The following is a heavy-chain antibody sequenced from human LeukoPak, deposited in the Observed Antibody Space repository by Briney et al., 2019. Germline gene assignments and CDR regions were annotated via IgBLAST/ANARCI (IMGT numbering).Heavy chain of an antibody. V-gene: IGHV4-59*01. CDR3: ARYTKLLWFGELLSYFDY. CDR2: IYYSGST. D-gene: IGHD3-10*01. CDR1: GGSISSYY. Sequence: SETLSLTCTVSGGSISSYYWSWIRQPPGKGLEWIGYIYYSGSTNYNPSLKSRVTISVDTSKNQFSLKLSSVTAADTAVYYCARYTKLLWFGELLSYFDYWGQGTLVTVSS. J-gene: IGHJ4*02.